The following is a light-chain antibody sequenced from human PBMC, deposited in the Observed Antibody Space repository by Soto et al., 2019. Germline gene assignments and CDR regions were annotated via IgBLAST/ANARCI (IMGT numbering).Light chain of an antibody. J-gene: IGKJ4*01. Sequence: DIVMTQSPLSLPVTPGGPASISCRSSQTLLHSNGYNYLDWYVQRPGQSPQLLIYLGSSRASGVPGRFRGSGSGTDFTLKISRVEAEDVGAYYCMQALQTPTFGGGTKVDIK. CDR1: QTLLHSNGYNY. CDR3: MQALQTPT. CDR2: LGS. V-gene: IGKV2-28*01.